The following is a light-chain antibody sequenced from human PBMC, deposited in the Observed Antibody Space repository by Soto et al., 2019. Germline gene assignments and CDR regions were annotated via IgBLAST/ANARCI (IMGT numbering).Light chain of an antibody. Sequence: DIQMTQSPSTLSGSVGDRVTITCRASQTISSWLAWYQQKPGKAPKLLIYDASSLESGVPSRFSGSGSGTEFTLTISSLQPDDFGTYYCQHYHSYPWTFGQGTKVDIK. CDR1: QTISSW. CDR2: DAS. CDR3: QHYHSYPWT. V-gene: IGKV1-5*01. J-gene: IGKJ1*01.